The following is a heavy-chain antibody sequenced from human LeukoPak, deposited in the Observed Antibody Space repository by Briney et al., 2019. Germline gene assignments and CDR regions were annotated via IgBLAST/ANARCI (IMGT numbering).Heavy chain of an antibody. CDR2: INNDGSDA. D-gene: IGHD2/OR15-2a*01. Sequence: GGSLRLSCEATKFXFSNYWIHWVRQAPGEGLGWISRINNDGSDAMYADSVKGRFTISRDNAKNMLFLQMNSLRAEDTAIYYCARGLYGPDYWGQGTLVTVSS. CDR3: ARGLYGPDY. J-gene: IGHJ4*02. V-gene: IGHV3-74*03. CDR1: KFXFSNYW.